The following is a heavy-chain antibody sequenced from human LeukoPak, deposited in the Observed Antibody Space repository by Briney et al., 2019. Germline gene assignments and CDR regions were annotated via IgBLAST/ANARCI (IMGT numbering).Heavy chain of an antibody. CDR3: ARGQTGGDYYYYGMDV. V-gene: IGHV1-2*02. D-gene: IGHD4-17*01. CDR2: INPNSGGT. J-gene: IGHJ6*02. CDR1: GYTFTGYY. Sequence: ASVKVSCKASGYTFTGYYMHWVRQAPGQGLEWMGWINPNSGGTNYAQKFQGRVTMTRNTSISTAYMELSSLRSEDTAVYYCARGQTGGDYYYYGMDVWGQGTTVTVSS.